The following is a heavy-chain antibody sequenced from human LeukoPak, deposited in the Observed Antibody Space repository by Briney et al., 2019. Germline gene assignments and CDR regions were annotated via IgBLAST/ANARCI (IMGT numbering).Heavy chain of an antibody. CDR3: AKSNGYGLVDI. D-gene: IGHD3-10*01. CDR1: GYSISSDYY. V-gene: IGHV4-38-2*02. Sequence: SETLSLTCTVSGYSISSDYYWGWIRQPPGKGLEWIGNIFYSGSTYYSPSLRSRVTISLDTSRNQFSLKLNSVTAADTAVYYCAKSNGYGLVDIWGQGTMVTVSS. J-gene: IGHJ3*02. CDR2: IFYSGST.